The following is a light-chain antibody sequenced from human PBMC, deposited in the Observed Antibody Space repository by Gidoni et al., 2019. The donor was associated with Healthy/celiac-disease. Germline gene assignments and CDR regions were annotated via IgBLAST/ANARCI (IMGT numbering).Light chain of an antibody. CDR1: QSASSSY. V-gene: IGKV3-20*01. CDR3: QQYGSSPTWT. J-gene: IGKJ1*01. CDR2: GAS. Sequence: EIVLTQSPGTLSLSPGERATLSCRASQSASSSYLAWYQQKPGQAPRLLIYGASSRATGIPDRFSGSGSGTDFTLTISRLGPEDFAVYYCQQYGSSPTWTFGQGTKVEIK.